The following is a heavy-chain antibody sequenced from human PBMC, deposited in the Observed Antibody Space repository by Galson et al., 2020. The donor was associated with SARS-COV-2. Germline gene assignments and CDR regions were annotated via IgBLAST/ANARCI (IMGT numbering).Heavy chain of an antibody. Sequence: TGGSLRLSCAASGFTFSSYCMSWVRQAPGKGLEWVSDISEGGGRKYYADSVKGRFTISRDNSKKTLYLQMNSLRAEDTAVYYCAKAERSTMIVLVSVFDYWGRGTLVPVSP. D-gene: IGHD3-22*01. CDR3: AKAERSTMIVLVSVFDY. CDR1: GFTFSSYC. J-gene: IGHJ4*02. V-gene: IGHV3-23*01. CDR2: ISEGGGRK.